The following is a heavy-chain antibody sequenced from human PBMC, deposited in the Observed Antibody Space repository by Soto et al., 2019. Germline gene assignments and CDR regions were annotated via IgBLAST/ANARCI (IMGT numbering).Heavy chain of an antibody. CDR1: GGSIGSYY. CDR3: ARDREGTAAIFHGMDV. J-gene: IGHJ6*02. CDR2: IYTSGST. Sequence: SETLSLTCTVSGGSIGSYYWSWIRQPAGKGLEWIGRIYTSGSTNYNPSLKSRVTMSVDTSKNQFSLKLSSVTAADTAVYYCARDREGTAAIFHGMDVWGQGTTVTVSS. D-gene: IGHD2-2*01. V-gene: IGHV4-4*07.